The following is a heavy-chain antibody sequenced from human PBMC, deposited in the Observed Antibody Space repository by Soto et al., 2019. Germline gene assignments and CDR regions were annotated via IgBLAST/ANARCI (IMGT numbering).Heavy chain of an antibody. Sequence: ASVKVSGKASGYTFTSYGISWVRQAPGQGLEWMGWISAYTGNTNYAQKLKGRVTMTTDTSTSTADMELRSLRSADTAGYYCARVDLRYYYGSASSYPGHYWGQGTLVTVSS. CDR1: GYTFTSYG. CDR3: ARVDLRYYYGSASSYPGHY. CDR2: ISAYTGNT. D-gene: IGHD3-10*01. V-gene: IGHV1-18*01. J-gene: IGHJ4*02.